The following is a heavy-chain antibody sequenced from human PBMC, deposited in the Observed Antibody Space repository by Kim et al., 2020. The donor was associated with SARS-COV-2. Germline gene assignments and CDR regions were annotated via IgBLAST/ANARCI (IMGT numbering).Heavy chain of an antibody. V-gene: IGHV3-30*18. CDR1: GFTFSNYG. Sequence: GGSLRLSCVAPGFTFSNYGIHWVRQAPGKGLEWLAVISFDGNNEYYADSVKGRFTISRDNSKNTVYLQINSLRAEDTAVFYCAKDLHFYGSGRMGYYYYYDGMDVWGQGTTVTVSS. CDR3: AKDLHFYGSGRMGYYYYYDGMDV. CDR2: ISFDGNNE. J-gene: IGHJ6*02. D-gene: IGHD3-10*01.